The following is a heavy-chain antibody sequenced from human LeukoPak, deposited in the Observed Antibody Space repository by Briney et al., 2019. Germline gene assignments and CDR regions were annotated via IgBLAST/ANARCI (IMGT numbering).Heavy chain of an antibody. D-gene: IGHD6-13*01. CDR2: IYYSGST. V-gene: IGHV4-59*01. CDR3: ARVEFDGVAAAGSLDY. CDR1: GGSISSYY. Sequence: SETLSLTCTISGGSISSYYWSWIRQPPGKGLEWIGYIYYSGSTNYNPSLKSRVTISVDTSKNQFSLKVRSVTAADTAVYYCARVEFDGVAAAGSLDYWGQGILVTVSS. J-gene: IGHJ4*02.